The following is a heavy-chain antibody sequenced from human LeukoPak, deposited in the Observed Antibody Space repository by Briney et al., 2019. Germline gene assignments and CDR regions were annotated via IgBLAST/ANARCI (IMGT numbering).Heavy chain of an antibody. V-gene: IGHV4-39*01. J-gene: IGHJ3*02. CDR1: GGSIRSSTYY. Sequence: SETLSLTCTVSGGSIRSSTYYWGWIRQPPGKGLEWIGSINYSGNTYYNPSLKSRLTISVDTSKNQFSLRLSSVTAADTAVYYCATQAVAGAFDIWGQGTMVTVSA. CDR2: INYSGNT. CDR3: ATQAVAGAFDI. D-gene: IGHD6-19*01.